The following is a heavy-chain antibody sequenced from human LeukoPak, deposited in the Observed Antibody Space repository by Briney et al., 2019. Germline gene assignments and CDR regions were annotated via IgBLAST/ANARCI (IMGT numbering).Heavy chain of an antibody. CDR3: ATGYDILTGYYYDY. J-gene: IGHJ4*02. CDR2: ISYDGSNK. D-gene: IGHD3-9*01. CDR1: GFTFSSYG. Sequence: PGRSLRLSCAASGFTFSSYGMHWVHQAPGKGLEWVAVISYDGSNKYYADSVKGRFTVSRDNSKNTLYLQMNSLRAEDTAVYYCATGYDILTGYYYDYWGQGTLVTVSS. V-gene: IGHV3-30*03.